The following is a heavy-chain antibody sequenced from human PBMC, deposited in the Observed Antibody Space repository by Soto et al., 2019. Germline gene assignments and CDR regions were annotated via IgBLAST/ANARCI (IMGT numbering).Heavy chain of an antibody. D-gene: IGHD6-13*01. CDR1: GYDFTNYW. CDR2: IYPGDSDI. CDR3: ARFRAPRRQLISMSFHL. V-gene: IGHV5-51*01. J-gene: IGHJ4*03. Sequence: LKISCKASGYDFTNYWIAWVRQTPGRGLEWMGMIYPGDSDIRYNPSFRGRVTISADKSITSAFVQWGSLKASDSAIYYCARFRAPRRQLISMSFHLWGLGTLVTVSS.